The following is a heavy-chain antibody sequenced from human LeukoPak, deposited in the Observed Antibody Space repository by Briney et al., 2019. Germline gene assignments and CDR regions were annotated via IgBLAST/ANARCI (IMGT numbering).Heavy chain of an antibody. Sequence: GGSLRLSCAASGFTFSSYAMSWVRQAPGKGLEWVSAISGSGGSTYYADSVKGRFTISRDNSKNTLYLQMNSLRAEDTAVHYCAKSSCSGGSCYYYYYGMDVWGKGTTVTVSS. CDR3: AKSSCSGGSCYYYYYGMDV. V-gene: IGHV3-23*01. CDR1: GFTFSSYA. CDR2: ISGSGGST. J-gene: IGHJ6*04. D-gene: IGHD2-15*01.